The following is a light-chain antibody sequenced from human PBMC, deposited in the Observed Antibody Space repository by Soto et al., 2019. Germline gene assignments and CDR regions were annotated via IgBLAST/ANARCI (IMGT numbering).Light chain of an antibody. Sequence: EIVLTQTPGTLSLSPGEGATVSCRVSQSINSKSLVWYQRKFGQASRLLIYNTSSRATGIPDRFSGSGSGTDFTLSISRLEPEDFAVDYCQHYGGSFIFGPGTKVDFK. J-gene: IGKJ3*01. V-gene: IGKV3-20*01. CDR1: QSINSKS. CDR2: NTS. CDR3: QHYGGSFI.